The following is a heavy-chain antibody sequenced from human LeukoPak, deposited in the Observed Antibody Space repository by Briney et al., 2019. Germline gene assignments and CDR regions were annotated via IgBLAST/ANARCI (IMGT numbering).Heavy chain of an antibody. CDR1: GGSISSGNYY. CDR3: ARGNDSPTDIVATNFDY. V-gene: IGHV4-39*01. CDR2: IYYSGST. J-gene: IGHJ4*02. Sequence: SETLSLTCTVSGGSISSGNYYWGWIRQPPGKGLEWIGSIYYSGSTYYNPSLKSRVTISVDTSKNQFSLKLSSVTAADTAVYYCARGNDSPTDIVATNFDYWGQGTPVTVSS. D-gene: IGHD2-15*01.